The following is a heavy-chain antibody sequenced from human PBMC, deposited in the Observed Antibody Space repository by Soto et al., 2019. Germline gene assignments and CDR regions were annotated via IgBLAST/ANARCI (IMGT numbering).Heavy chain of an antibody. CDR1: GDSLTNNHW. CDR2: IWHTGRP. Sequence: ASETLSLTCDVSGDSLTNNHWWSWVRQAPWKGLELVGEIWHTGRPNYNPSLKSRVAISIDNSKNQFSLKLSSVTAADTAVYYWVRASRTGCSSITCYMHGGQGTLVTLSS. D-gene: IGHD2-15*01. CDR3: VRASRTGCSSITCYMH. V-gene: IGHV4-4*02. J-gene: IGHJ4*02.